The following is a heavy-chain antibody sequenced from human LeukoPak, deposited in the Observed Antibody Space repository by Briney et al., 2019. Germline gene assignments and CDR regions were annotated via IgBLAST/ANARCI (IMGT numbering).Heavy chain of an antibody. D-gene: IGHD6-13*01. Sequence: ASVKVSCKVSGYTFTSYYMHWVRQAPGQGIEWMGIINPSGGSTSYAQKFQGRGTMTRETYTSTVHMELSSMRSEATAVSYCARGGIAAAGRGLDVWGKGTTVTVSS. J-gene: IGHJ6*04. CDR2: INPSGGST. V-gene: IGHV1-46*01. CDR1: GYTFTSYY. CDR3: ARGGIAAAGRGLDV.